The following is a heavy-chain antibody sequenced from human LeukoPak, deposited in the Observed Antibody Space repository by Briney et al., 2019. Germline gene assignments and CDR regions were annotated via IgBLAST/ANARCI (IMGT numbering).Heavy chain of an antibody. CDR3: ASTYCSSTSCPLNFDY. V-gene: IGHV4-59*01. D-gene: IGHD2-2*01. Sequence: SETLSLTCTVSGGSISSYYWSWIRQPPGKGLEWIGYIYYSGSTNYNPSPKSRVTISVDTSKNQFSLKLSSVTAADTAVYYCASTYCSSTSCPLNFDYWGQGTLVTVSS. J-gene: IGHJ4*02. CDR1: GGSISSYY. CDR2: IYYSGST.